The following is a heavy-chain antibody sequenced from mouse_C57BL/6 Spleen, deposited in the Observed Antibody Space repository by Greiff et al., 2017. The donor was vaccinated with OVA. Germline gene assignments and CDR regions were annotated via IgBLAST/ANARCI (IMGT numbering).Heavy chain of an antibody. CDR2: IDPETGGT. V-gene: IGHV1-15*01. CDR1: GYTFTDYE. J-gene: IGHJ2*01. CDR3: TREENYYGSSDFDY. D-gene: IGHD1-1*01. Sequence: QVQLQQSGAELVRPGASVTLSCKASGYTFTDYEMHWVKQTPVHGLEWIGAIDPETGGTAYNQKFKGKAILTADKSSSTAYMELRSLTSEDSAVYYCTREENYYGSSDFDYWGQGTTLTVSS.